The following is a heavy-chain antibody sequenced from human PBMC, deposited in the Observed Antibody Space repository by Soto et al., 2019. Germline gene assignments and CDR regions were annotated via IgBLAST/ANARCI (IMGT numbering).Heavy chain of an antibody. V-gene: IGHV3-74*01. Sequence: GGSLRLSCAASGFTFSSYWMHWVRQAPGKGLVWVSRINSDGSSTSYADSVKGRFTISRDNARNTLYLQMNSLRAEDTAVYYCASLTAGYYDSSGPPDYWGQGTMVTVSS. D-gene: IGHD3-22*01. CDR2: INSDGSST. J-gene: IGHJ4*02. CDR1: GFTFSSYW. CDR3: ASLTAGYYDSSGPPDY.